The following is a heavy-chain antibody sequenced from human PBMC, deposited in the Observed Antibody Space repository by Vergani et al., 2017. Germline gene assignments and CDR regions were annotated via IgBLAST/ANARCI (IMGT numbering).Heavy chain of an antibody. D-gene: IGHD4-17*01. CDR2: VDPEDGET. CDR3: ATPQTVTTGGMEV. CDR1: GYTFTDHY. V-gene: IGHV1-69-2*01. J-gene: IGHJ6*02. Sequence: EVQLVQSGAEVKKPGATMKISCKVSGYTFTDHYMHWVIQAPGKGLVWMGLVDPEDGETIYAEKFKGRVTIAADTSTDTAQLELSSLRSEDTAVYYCATPQTVTTGGMEVWGQGTTVIVSS.